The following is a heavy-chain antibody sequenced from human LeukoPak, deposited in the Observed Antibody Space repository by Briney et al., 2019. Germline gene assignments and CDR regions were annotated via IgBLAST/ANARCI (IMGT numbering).Heavy chain of an antibody. D-gene: IGHD2-2*01. CDR3: ARRPYCSGTNCQDFNWFDP. Sequence: ASVEVSCKASRYTFTSYDINWVRQATGQGLEWMGWMNPNSGNTGYAQKFQGRVTMTRNTSISTAYMELSSLNSEDTAVYYCARRPYCSGTNCQDFNWFDPWGQGTLVTVSS. CDR1: RYTFTSYD. CDR2: MNPNSGNT. V-gene: IGHV1-8*01. J-gene: IGHJ5*02.